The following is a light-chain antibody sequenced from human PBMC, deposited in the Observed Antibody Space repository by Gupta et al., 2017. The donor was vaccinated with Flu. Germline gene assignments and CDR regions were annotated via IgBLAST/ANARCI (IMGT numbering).Light chain of an antibody. CDR3: NSYGATTF. CDR2: DVS. J-gene: IGLJ2*01. CDR1: NSDVGAYDY. V-gene: IGLV2-11*01. Sequence: QSALTQPRSVSGSPGQSVAISCTGTNSDVGAYDYVSWYQQHPGQAPKLIIYDVSRRPSGVPDRFTGSKSGTTASLTISGLQPEDESDYPSNSYGATTFFGGGTRLTVL.